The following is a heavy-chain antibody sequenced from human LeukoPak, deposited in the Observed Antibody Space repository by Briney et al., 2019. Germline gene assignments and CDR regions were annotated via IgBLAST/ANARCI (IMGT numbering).Heavy chain of an antibody. V-gene: IGHV1-8*03. J-gene: IGHJ4*02. CDR1: GYTFTRYD. CDR2: MNPNSGNT. Sequence: GASVKVSCKASGYTFTRYDINWVREATGQGLEWMGWMNPNSGNTGYAQKFQDRVTITRDTSMSTAYMELSSLRSEDTAVYYCASLRSSVDETVSLGDYWGQGTLVTVSS. D-gene: IGHD6-19*01. CDR3: ASLRSSVDETVSLGDY.